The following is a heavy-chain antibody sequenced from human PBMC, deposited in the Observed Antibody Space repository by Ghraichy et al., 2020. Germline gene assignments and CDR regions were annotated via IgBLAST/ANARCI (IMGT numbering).Heavy chain of an antibody. CDR2: IYRDGRT. D-gene: IGHD2-15*01. Sequence: SQTLSLTCAVSGYSISSGYYWGWIRQSPGTGLEWIGSIYRDGRTYYNASLKSRVTISPDTSKNQFSLKLSSVTAEDTAFYFCARSLGHCSDGSCYYFEYWGQGTLVTVSS. J-gene: IGHJ4*02. CDR3: ARSLGHCSDGSCYYFEY. V-gene: IGHV4-38-2*01. CDR1: GYSISSGYY.